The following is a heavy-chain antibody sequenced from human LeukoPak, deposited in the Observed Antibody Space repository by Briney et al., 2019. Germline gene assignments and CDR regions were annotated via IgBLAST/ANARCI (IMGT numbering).Heavy chain of an antibody. CDR2: IYYSGST. CDR3: ARVYGDYFHY. V-gene: IGHV4-39*07. CDR1: GGSISGSSYY. J-gene: IGHJ4*02. D-gene: IGHD4-17*01. Sequence: PSETLSLTCTVSGGSISGSSYYWDWIRQPPGKGLEWIGSIYYSGSTYSNPSLTSRVTISVDTSKNQFSLRLSSVTAEDTAVYYCARVYGDYFHYWGQGTLVTVSS.